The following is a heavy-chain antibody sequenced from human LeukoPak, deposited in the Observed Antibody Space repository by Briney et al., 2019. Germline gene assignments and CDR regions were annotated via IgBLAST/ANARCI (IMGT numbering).Heavy chain of an antibody. V-gene: IGHV3-21*01. CDR2: ISSSSSYI. Sequence: GGSLRLSCAASGFTFSSYGMSWVRQAPGKGLEWVSSISSSSSYIYYADSVKGRFTISRDNAKNSLYLQMNSLRAEDTAVYYCARDGIYCSGGSCYWDYYYYYMDVWGKGTTVTVSS. J-gene: IGHJ6*03. CDR3: ARDGIYCSGGSCYWDYYYYYMDV. D-gene: IGHD2-15*01. CDR1: GFTFSSYG.